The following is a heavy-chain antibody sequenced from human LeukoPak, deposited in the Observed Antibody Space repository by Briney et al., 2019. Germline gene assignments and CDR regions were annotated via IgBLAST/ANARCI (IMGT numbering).Heavy chain of an antibody. V-gene: IGHV3-21*01. CDR1: GFTFSSYS. J-gene: IGHJ3*02. D-gene: IGHD2-2*01. Sequence: PGGSLRLSCAASGFTFSSYSMNWVRQAPGKGLEWVSSISSSSSYIYYADSVKGRFTISRDNAKNSLYLQMNSLRAEDTAVYYCARDTDCSSTSCYAFDIWGQGTMVTVSS. CDR3: ARDTDCSSTSCYAFDI. CDR2: ISSSSSYI.